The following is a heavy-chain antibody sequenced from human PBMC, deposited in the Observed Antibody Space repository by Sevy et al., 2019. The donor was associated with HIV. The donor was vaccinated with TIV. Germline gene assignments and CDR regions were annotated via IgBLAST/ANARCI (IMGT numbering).Heavy chain of an antibody. J-gene: IGHJ4*02. Sequence: GGSLRLSCTASGFTFGDYAMSWVRQAPGKGLEWVAFLKSRGYGGTIDHAASVKGRFTISRDDSKSIAYLQMNDLRTEDTAVYYCTRWKLAQSIFDYWGQGALVTVSS. V-gene: IGHV3-49*04. CDR2: LKSRGYGGTI. CDR1: GFTFGDYA. CDR3: TRWKLAQSIFDY. D-gene: IGHD1-1*01.